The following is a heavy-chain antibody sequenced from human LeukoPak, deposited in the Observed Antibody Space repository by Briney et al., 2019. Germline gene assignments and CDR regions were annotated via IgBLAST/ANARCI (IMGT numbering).Heavy chain of an antibody. J-gene: IGHJ4*02. CDR3: ARSAVPAAIRAFDY. Sequence: SETLSLTCTVSGGSISSGSYYWSWIRQPAGKGLEWIGRIYTSGSTNYNPSLKSRVTISVDTSKNQFSLKLSSVTAADTAVYYCARSAVPAAIRAFDYWGQGTLVTVSS. D-gene: IGHD2-2*02. CDR2: IYTSGST. CDR1: GGSISSGSYY. V-gene: IGHV4-61*02.